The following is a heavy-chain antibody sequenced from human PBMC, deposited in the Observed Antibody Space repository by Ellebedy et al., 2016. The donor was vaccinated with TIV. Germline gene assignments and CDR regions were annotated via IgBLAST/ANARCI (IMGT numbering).Heavy chain of an antibody. Sequence: GESLKISCAASGFTFSSYRMPWVRQAPGKGLEWVAFIRYDGSNKYYADSVKGRFTISRDNSKNTLYLQMNSLRDEDTAVYYCARVIGGHSGHGMDVWGLGTTVTVSS. D-gene: IGHD2/OR15-2a*01. V-gene: IGHV3-30*02. J-gene: IGHJ6*02. CDR3: ARVIGGHSGHGMDV. CDR2: IRYDGSNK. CDR1: GFTFSSYR.